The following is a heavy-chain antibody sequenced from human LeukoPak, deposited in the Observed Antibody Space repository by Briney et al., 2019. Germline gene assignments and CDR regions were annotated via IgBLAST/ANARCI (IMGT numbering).Heavy chain of an antibody. CDR3: ARKNYYDSSSIDY. Sequence: GGSLRLSCAASGFTLSSYEMNWVRQAPGKGLEWVSYISSSGSTIYYADSVKGRFTISRDNAKNSLYLQMNSLRAEDTAVYYCARKNYYDSSSIDYWGQGTLVTVSS. CDR1: GFTLSSYE. V-gene: IGHV3-48*03. J-gene: IGHJ4*02. D-gene: IGHD3-22*01. CDR2: ISSSGSTI.